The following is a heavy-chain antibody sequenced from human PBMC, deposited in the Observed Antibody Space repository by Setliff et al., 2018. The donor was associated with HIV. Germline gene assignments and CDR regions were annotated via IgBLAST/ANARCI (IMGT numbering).Heavy chain of an antibody. Sequence: ASVKVSCKASGYTFTSYGISWVRQAPGQGLEWMGWISAYSGNTNYAQKIQGRVTMTTDTSTSTAYMELRSRRSDDTAVYYCARDDADTAMVIAFDVWGQGTMVTVSS. J-gene: IGHJ3*01. CDR2: ISAYSGNT. D-gene: IGHD5-18*01. CDR1: GYTFTSYG. CDR3: ARDDADTAMVIAFDV. V-gene: IGHV1-18*01.